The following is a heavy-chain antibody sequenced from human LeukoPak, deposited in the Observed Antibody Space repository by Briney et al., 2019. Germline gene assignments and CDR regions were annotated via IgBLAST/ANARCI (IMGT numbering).Heavy chain of an antibody. D-gene: IGHD5-18*01. J-gene: IGHJ4*02. CDR1: GFSFSSYW. CDR2: IKQDGSEK. CDR3: ARDRHVLGFEYSFGYDY. V-gene: IGHV3-7*01. Sequence: GGSLRLSCAASGFSFSSYWMRWVRQVPGKGLEWVANIKQDGSEKYYVDSVKGRFTISRDNAKNSLYLQMNSLRAEDTAVYYCARDRHVLGFEYSFGYDYWGQGTLVTVSS.